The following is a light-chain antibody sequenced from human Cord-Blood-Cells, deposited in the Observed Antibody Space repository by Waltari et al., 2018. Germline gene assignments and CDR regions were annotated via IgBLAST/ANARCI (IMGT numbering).Light chain of an antibody. CDR3: AAWDDSLNGWV. CDR1: SSNIGSTT. J-gene: IGLJ3*02. V-gene: IGLV1-44*01. Sequence: QSVLTQPPSASGTPGQRVTISCSGSSSNIGSTTVNWYQQLPGTAPKLLIYSNNPRPSGVPDRFSGSKSGTSASLAISGLQSEDEADYYCAAWDDSLNGWVFGGGTKLTVL. CDR2: SNN.